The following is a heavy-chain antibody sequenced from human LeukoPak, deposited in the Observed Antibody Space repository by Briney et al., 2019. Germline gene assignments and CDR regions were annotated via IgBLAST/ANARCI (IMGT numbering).Heavy chain of an antibody. Sequence: AGSLSLSCAASGFTFSSYDMTWVRQAPGKGLEWVSAISRSGGDTEYADSVKGRFTISRDNSKNTLYMQKYSLRAESAAVYYCAKCGTTCYANAFYIWGQGTMVTVSS. CDR3: AKCGTTCYANAFYI. CDR1: GFTFSSYD. V-gene: IGHV3-23*01. D-gene: IGHD2-2*01. J-gene: IGHJ3*02. CDR2: ISRSGGDT.